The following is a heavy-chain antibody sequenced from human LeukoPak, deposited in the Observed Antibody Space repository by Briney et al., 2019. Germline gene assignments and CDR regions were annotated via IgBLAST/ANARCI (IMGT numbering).Heavy chain of an antibody. V-gene: IGHV3-23*01. J-gene: IGHJ3*02. CDR3: AKQFGDYVGEAFDI. D-gene: IGHD2-21*01. CDR1: GFTFHNYA. CDR2: VSGSGANT. Sequence: PGGSLRLSYAASGFTFHNYAMSWARQAPGKGLEWVSVVSGSGANTYYADFVKGRYTTSRDNSKNTLFLQMNSLRAEDTAIYYCAKQFGDYVGEAFDIWGQGTMVIVSS.